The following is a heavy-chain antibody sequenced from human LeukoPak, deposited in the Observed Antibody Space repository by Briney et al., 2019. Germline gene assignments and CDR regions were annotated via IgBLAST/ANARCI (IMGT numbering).Heavy chain of an antibody. Sequence: GGSLRLSCAASGFTFSSYAMGWVRQAPGKGLEWVSAISGSGGSTYYADSVKGRFTISRDNSKNTLYLQMNSLRAEDTAVYYCAKAVTHAPAVGQADPFDYWGQGTLVTVSS. CDR3: AKAVTHAPAVGQADPFDY. D-gene: IGHD6-13*01. J-gene: IGHJ4*02. CDR1: GFTFSSYA. CDR2: ISGSGGST. V-gene: IGHV3-23*01.